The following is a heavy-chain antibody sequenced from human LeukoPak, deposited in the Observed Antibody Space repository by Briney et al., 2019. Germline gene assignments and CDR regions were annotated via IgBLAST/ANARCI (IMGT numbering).Heavy chain of an antibody. CDR1: GFTFSSYC. V-gene: IGHV3-7*01. CDR3: ARDYARKADIVVVPAAIGWFDP. CDR2: INQDGSEK. D-gene: IGHD2-2*02. Sequence: GGSLRLSCAASGFTFSSYCMSWVRQAPGKGLEWVANINQDGSEKYYADSVKGRFTISRDNAKNSLYLQMNSLRAEDTAVYYCARDYARKADIVVVPAAIGWFDPWGQGTLVTVSS. J-gene: IGHJ5*02.